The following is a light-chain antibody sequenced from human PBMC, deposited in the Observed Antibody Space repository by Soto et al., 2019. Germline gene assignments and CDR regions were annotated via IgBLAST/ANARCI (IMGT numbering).Light chain of an antibody. J-gene: IGKJ2*01. CDR1: QTISNY. V-gene: IGKV1-39*01. Sequence: DIQMTQSPSSLSASVGDRVIITCRASQTISNYVNWYQQKPGKAPQLLIYGTSSLHGGVPSRFSGSGSGTDLTLTISSLQPDDFATYSCQQSYITAHTFGHGTTVEI. CDR2: GTS. CDR3: QQSYITAHT.